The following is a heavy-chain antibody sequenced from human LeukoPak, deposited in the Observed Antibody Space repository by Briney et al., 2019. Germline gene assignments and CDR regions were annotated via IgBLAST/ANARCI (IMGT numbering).Heavy chain of an antibody. Sequence: GGSLRLSCAASGFTFSSYGMHWVRQAPGKGLEWVAVIWYDASNKYYADSVKGRFTISRDNSNNTLYLQMNSLRLEDTAVYYCARVLGGYSYGDFWGQGTLVTVSS. J-gene: IGHJ4*02. V-gene: IGHV3-33*08. CDR3: ARVLGGYSYGDF. CDR1: GFTFSSYG. D-gene: IGHD5-18*01. CDR2: IWYDASNK.